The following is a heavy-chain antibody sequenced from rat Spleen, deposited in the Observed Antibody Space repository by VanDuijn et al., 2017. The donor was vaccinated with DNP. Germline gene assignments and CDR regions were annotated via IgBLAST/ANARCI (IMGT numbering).Heavy chain of an antibody. Sequence: QVQLRESGPGLVQPSQTLSLVCTVSGFSLTSYHVHWVRQSSGKGLAWMGVTWTGGSTDYNSALKSRLSISRDASKSQVFFNMNSLQTEDTATYYCTRDYGYYSDGSYYPSFDYWGQGVMVTVSS. J-gene: IGHJ2*01. CDR2: TWTGGST. D-gene: IGHD1-12*02. CDR1: GFSLTSYH. V-gene: IGHV2-43*01. CDR3: TRDYGYYSDGSYYPSFDY.